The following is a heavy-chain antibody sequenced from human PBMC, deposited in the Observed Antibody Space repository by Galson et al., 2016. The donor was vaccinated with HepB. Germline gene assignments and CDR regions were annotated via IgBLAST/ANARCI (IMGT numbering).Heavy chain of an antibody. CDR1: GFTVSGTY. CDR2: ISASGGNT. V-gene: IGHV3-23*01. J-gene: IGHJ3*02. D-gene: IGHD2-21*01. Sequence: SLRLSCAASGFTVSGTYMSWARQAPGKGLEWVSAISASGGNTYYADSVMGRFTISRDNSKNTLYLQMNSLRAEDTAIYYCAKDIPPRGHDAFDIWGRGTMVTVSS. CDR3: AKDIPPRGHDAFDI.